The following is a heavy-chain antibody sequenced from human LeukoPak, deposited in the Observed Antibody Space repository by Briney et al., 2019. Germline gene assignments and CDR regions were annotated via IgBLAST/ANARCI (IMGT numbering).Heavy chain of an antibody. V-gene: IGHV3-53*01. D-gene: IGHD6-19*01. CDR2: IYTGGTT. CDR3: ARSTVFYDGAVVKYYFDY. CDR1: GFTVYTNS. J-gene: IGHJ4*02. Sequence: GESLRLSCAVSGFTVYTNSMSWVRQVPGKGLEWVSVIYTGGTTHYADSVKGRFTISRDNSKNTLYLEMNSLRAEDAAVYFCARSTVFYDGAVVKYYFDYWGQGTLVTVSS.